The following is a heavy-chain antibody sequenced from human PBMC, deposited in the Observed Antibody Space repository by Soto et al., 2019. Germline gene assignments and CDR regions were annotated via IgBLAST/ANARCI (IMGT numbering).Heavy chain of an antibody. J-gene: IGHJ4*02. D-gene: IGHD2-15*01. CDR3: AKRYCSGGTCHHDY. CDR2: ISGSGGST. V-gene: IGHV3-23*01. Sequence: XESLRLSCAASGFTFSSYAMSWVRQAPGKGLEWVSGISGSGGSTYNADSVKGRFIISRDNSKNTLYLQMNSLRAEDTAVYYCAKRYCSGGTCHHDYWGQGTLVTVSS. CDR1: GFTFSSYA.